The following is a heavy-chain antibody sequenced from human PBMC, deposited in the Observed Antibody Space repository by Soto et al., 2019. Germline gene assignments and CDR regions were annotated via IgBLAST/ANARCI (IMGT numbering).Heavy chain of an antibody. Sequence: EVQLVESGGGLVKPGGSLRLSCAASGFTFSSYSMNWVRQAPGKGLEWVPSISSSSRYIYYADSVKGRFTISRDNAKNSLYLQRNSLRAEDTAVYYCARDWGSCDYYYYGMYVWGQGTTVTVSS. V-gene: IGHV3-21*01. J-gene: IGHJ6*02. D-gene: IGHD3-16*01. CDR3: ARDWGSCDYYYYGMYV. CDR1: GFTFSSYS. CDR2: ISSSSRYI.